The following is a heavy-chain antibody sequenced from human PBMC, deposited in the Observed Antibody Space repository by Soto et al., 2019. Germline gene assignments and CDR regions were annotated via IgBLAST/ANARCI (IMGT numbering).Heavy chain of an antibody. V-gene: IGHV5-51*01. CDR1: GYSFASPW. J-gene: IGHJ4*02. D-gene: IGHD1-26*01. CDR3: ARYSGSYWHYLDF. Sequence: CKGSGYSFASPWVAWVRQMPEKGLEWIGTIYPGDSDTKYSPAFRGQVTISADTSVSTAYLQWRSLEATDSAIYYCARYSGSYWHYLDFWGQGTLVTVS. CDR2: IYPGDSDT.